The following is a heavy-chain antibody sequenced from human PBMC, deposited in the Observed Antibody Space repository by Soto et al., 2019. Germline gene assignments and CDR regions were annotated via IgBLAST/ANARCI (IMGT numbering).Heavy chain of an antibody. CDR1: GYTLTELS. V-gene: IGHV1-24*01. D-gene: IGHD6-13*01. Sequence: ASVKVSCKVSGYTLTELSMHWVRQAPGKGLEWMGGFDPEDGETIYAQKFQGRVTMTEDTSTDTAYMELSSLRSEDTAVYYCATTPPFLGGGIAARFYYMDVWGKGTTVTVSS. CDR3: ATTPPFLGGGIAARFYYMDV. CDR2: FDPEDGET. J-gene: IGHJ6*03.